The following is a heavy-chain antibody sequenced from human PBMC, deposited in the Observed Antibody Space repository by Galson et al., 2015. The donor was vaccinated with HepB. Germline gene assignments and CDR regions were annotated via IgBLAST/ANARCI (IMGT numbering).Heavy chain of an antibody. CDR3: ARRGRELNTDV. Sequence: ETLSLTCTVSGGSINTYYWSWIRQPPGKGLEWIGFIHYSGSTNYAPSLKGRVTMSVDTSKNQFSLKVNSVTAADAAVYFCARRGRELNTDVWGKGTMVTVAS. CDR1: GGSINTYY. V-gene: IGHV4-59*08. J-gene: IGHJ6*04. CDR2: IHYSGST. D-gene: IGHD3-10*01.